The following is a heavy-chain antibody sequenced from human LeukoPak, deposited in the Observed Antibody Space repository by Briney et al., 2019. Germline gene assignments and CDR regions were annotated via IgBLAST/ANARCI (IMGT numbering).Heavy chain of an antibody. J-gene: IGHJ4*02. CDR2: IYTSGST. CDR3: ATLKRGSIYGYFDF. D-gene: IGHD5-18*01. V-gene: IGHV4-4*07. CDR1: GGSISSYY. Sequence: PSETLSLTCTVSGGSISSYYWSWIRQPAGKGLEWIGRIYTSGSTNYNPSLKSRVTMSVDTSKNQFSLKLSSVTAADTAVYYCATLKRGSIYGYFDFWGQGIKVTVSS.